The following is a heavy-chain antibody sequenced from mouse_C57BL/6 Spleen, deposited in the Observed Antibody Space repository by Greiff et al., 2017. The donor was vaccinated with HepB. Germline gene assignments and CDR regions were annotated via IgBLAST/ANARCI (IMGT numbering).Heavy chain of an antibody. CDR2: NDPNIGGT. CDR1: GYTFTSYW. Sequence: QVQLQQPGAELVKPGASVKLSCKASGYTFTSYWMHWVKQRPGRGLEWIGRNDPNIGGTKYNEKFKSKATLTVDKPSSTAYIQLSSLTSEDSAVYFCARPITTVVSDWYFDVWGTGTTVTVSS. J-gene: IGHJ1*03. D-gene: IGHD1-1*01. V-gene: IGHV1-72*01. CDR3: ARPITTVVSDWYFDV.